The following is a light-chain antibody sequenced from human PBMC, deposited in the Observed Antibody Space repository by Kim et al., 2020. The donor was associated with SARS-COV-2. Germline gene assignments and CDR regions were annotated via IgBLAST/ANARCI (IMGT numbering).Light chain of an antibody. J-gene: IGLJ3*02. CDR3: QTWGTGIWV. CDR2: LNSDGSH. CDR1: SGYSTNA. Sequence: SVKLTCTLSSGYSTNAIAWHQQQPEKGPRYLMKLNSDGSHNKGDGIPDRFSGSSSGAERYLTISSLQSEDEADYYCQTWGTGIWVFGGGTQLTVL. V-gene: IGLV4-69*01.